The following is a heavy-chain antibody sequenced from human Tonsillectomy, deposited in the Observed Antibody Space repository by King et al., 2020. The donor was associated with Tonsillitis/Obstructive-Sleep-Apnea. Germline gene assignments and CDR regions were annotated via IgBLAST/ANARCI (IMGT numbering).Heavy chain of an antibody. Sequence: HVQLQESGPGRVKPSETLSLTCTVSGGSISSYYWSWLRQPPGKGLEWIGYIYDSGSTNYNPSLKSRVTISVDTSKNQFSLKLSSVTAADTAVYYCARDMVLEAGGDAFDIWGQGTMVTVSS. CDR3: ARDMVLEAGGDAFDI. V-gene: IGHV4-59*01. CDR1: GGSISSYY. D-gene: IGHD2-8*01. CDR2: IYDSGST. J-gene: IGHJ3*02.